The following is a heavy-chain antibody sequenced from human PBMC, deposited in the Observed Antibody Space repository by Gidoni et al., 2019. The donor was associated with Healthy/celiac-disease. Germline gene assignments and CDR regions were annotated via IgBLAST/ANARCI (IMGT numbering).Heavy chain of an antibody. CDR3: ARIGYYGSGSYYSS. D-gene: IGHD3-10*01. CDR2: INHSGST. Sequence: QVQLQQWVAGLLKPSETLSLTCAVNGGSFSGYYWSWIGQPPGKGLEWIGEINHSGSTNYNPSLKSRVTISVDKSKNQFSLKLSSVTAADTAVYYCARIGYYGSGSYYSSWGQGTLVTVSS. V-gene: IGHV4-34*01. J-gene: IGHJ4*02. CDR1: GGSFSGYY.